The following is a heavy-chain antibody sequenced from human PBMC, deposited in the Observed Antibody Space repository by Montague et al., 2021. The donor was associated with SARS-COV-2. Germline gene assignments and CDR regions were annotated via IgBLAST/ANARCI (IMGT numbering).Heavy chain of an antibody. CDR2: IYYSGST. CDR3: ARENNWNLNGWFDP. D-gene: IGHD1-20*01. V-gene: IGHV4-59*01. Sequence: SETLSLTCTVSGGSISSYYWSWIRQPPGKGLEWIGYIYYSGSTNYNPSLKSRVTISVDTSKNQFSLKLSSVTAADTAVYYCARENNWNLNGWFDPGGQGTRGTGSA. CDR1: GGSISSYY. J-gene: IGHJ5*02.